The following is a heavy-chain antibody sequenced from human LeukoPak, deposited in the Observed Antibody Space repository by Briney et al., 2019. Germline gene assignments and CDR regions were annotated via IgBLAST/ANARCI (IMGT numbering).Heavy chain of an antibody. CDR1: GFTFSDYY. J-gene: IGHJ4*02. Sequence: PGGSLRLSCAASGFTFSDYYMSWIRQAPGKGLEWVSCISSSGSTIYYADSVKGRFTISRDNAKNSLYLQMNSLRAEDTAVYYCARASDPYYDFWSGYYQSPDFDYWGQGTLVTVSS. D-gene: IGHD3-3*01. CDR2: ISSSGSTI. V-gene: IGHV3-11*04. CDR3: ARASDPYYDFWSGYYQSPDFDY.